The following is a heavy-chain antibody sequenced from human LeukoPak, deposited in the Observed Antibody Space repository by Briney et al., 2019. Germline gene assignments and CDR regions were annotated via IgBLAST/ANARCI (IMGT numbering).Heavy chain of an antibody. CDR3: AHKPTVVTPVDY. V-gene: IGHV2-5*01. CDR1: GFSLSTSGVG. CDR2: IYWNDDK. J-gene: IGHJ4*02. Sequence: SGPTLVKPTQTLTLTCTFSGFSLSTSGVGVGWIRQPPGKALEWLSLIYWNDDKRYSPPLKSRLTITKDTSKNQVVLTMTNMDPVDTATYYCAHKPTVVTPVDYWGQGTLVTVSS. D-gene: IGHD4-23*01.